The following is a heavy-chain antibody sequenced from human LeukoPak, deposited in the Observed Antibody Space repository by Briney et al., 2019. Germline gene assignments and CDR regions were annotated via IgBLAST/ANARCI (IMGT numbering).Heavy chain of an antibody. D-gene: IGHD3-10*01. CDR2: ISSRSII. V-gene: IGHV3-48*02. CDR3: ARDRYYGSGNHQNAGGCFVY. J-gene: IGHJ4*02. Sequence: GGSLRLSCAASGFTFSTYSMNWVRQARGKGREWVSYISSRSIIFYAASVKGRFTISSDNAKNSLYLQMNSLRDEDTAVYYCARDRYYGSGNHQNAGGCFVYWGQGTLVSVSS. CDR1: GFTFSTYS.